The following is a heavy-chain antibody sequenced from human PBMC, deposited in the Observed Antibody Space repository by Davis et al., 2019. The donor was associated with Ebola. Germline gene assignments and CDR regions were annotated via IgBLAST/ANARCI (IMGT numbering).Heavy chain of an antibody. J-gene: IGHJ4*02. V-gene: IGHV3-30-3*01. D-gene: IGHD5-18*01. CDR1: GFTFSSYA. Sequence: GGSLRLSCAASGFTFSSYAMHWVRQAPGKGLEWVAVISYDGSNKYYADSVKGRFTISRDNSKNTLYLQMNSLRAEDTAVYYCARDRGYSYALDYWGQGTLVTVSS. CDR2: ISYDGSNK. CDR3: ARDRGYSYALDY.